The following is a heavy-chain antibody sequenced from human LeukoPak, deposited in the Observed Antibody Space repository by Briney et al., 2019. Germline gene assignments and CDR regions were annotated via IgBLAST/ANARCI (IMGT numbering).Heavy chain of an antibody. CDR3: ARGRGIYYFDY. D-gene: IGHD5-24*01. Sequence: SETLSLTCTVSGGSVSSGSYYWSWIRQHPGKGLEWIGYIYYSGSTYYNPSLKSRVSISVDTSKNQFSLKVSSVTAADTAVYYCARGRGIYYFDYWGQGTLVTVSS. CDR2: IYYSGST. CDR1: GGSVSSGSYY. J-gene: IGHJ4*02. V-gene: IGHV4-31*03.